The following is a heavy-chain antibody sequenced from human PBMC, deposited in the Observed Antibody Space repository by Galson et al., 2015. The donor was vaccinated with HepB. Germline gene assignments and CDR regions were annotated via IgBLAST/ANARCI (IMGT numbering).Heavy chain of an antibody. V-gene: IGHV3-53*05. CDR3: ARDLELWSVLDH. CDR1: EFTAGSSY. D-gene: IGHD2-21*01. CDR2: IYNGGTT. Sequence: LRLSCAVSEFTAGSSYMTWVRQAPGKGLESVSVIYNGGTTKYADSVKGRFTISRDTSKSTLFLQMNSLRTEDTAVYFCARDLELWSVLDHWGQGTLVTVS. J-gene: IGHJ4*02.